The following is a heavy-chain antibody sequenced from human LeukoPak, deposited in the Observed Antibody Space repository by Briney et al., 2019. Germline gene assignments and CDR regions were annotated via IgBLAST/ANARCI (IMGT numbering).Heavy chain of an antibody. J-gene: IGHJ5*02. CDR1: GGSSSSSSYY. CDR2: IYYSGST. V-gene: IGHV4-39*01. Sequence: SETLSLTCTVSGGSSSSSSYYWGWIRQPPGKGLEWIGSIYYSGSTYYNPSLKSRVTISVDTSKNQFSLKLSSVTAADTAVYYCARNGRGDIVVVPAAMLTPLRGPYNWFDPWGQGTLVTVSS. D-gene: IGHD2-2*01. CDR3: ARNGRGDIVVVPAAMLTPLRGPYNWFDP.